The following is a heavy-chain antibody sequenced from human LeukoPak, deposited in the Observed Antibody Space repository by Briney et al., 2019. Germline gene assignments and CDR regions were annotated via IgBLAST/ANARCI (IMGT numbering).Heavy chain of an antibody. J-gene: IGHJ6*02. Sequence: SETLSLTCTVSGGSISSYYWSWIRQPPGKGLEWIGYIYYSGSTNYNPSLKSRVTISVDTSKNQFSLKLSSVTAADTAVYYCARDSGHEGVARYYYYGMDVWGQGTTVTVSS. V-gene: IGHV4-59*01. D-gene: IGHD1-26*01. CDR3: ARDSGHEGVARYYYYGMDV. CDR1: GGSISSYY. CDR2: IYYSGST.